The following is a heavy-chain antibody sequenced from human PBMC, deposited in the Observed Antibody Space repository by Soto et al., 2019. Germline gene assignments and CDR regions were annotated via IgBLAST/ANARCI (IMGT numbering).Heavy chain of an antibody. J-gene: IGHJ4*02. Sequence: GSLRLSCAASGFTFSSYWMSWVRQAPGKGLEWVANIKQDGSEKYYVDSVKGRFTISRDNAKNSLYLQMNSLRAEDTAVYYCARVIPGVTGYFDYWGQGTLVTVSS. D-gene: IGHD2-21*02. CDR3: ARVIPGVTGYFDY. CDR2: IKQDGSEK. V-gene: IGHV3-7*01. CDR1: GFTFSSYW.